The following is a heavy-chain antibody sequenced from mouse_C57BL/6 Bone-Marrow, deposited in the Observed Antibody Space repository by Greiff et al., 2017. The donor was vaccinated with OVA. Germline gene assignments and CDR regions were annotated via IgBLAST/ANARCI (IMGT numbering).Heavy chain of an antibody. CDR2: IYPRSGNT. D-gene: IGHD1-1*01. CDR1: GYTFTSYG. Sequence: QVQLQQSGAELARPGASVKLSCKASGYTFTSYGISWVKQRTGQGLEWIGEIYPRSGNTYYNEKFKGKATLTADKSSSTAYMELRSLTSEDSAVDFGARSITTVVEDYAMDYWGQGTSVTVSS. V-gene: IGHV1-81*01. J-gene: IGHJ4*01. CDR3: ARSITTVVEDYAMDY.